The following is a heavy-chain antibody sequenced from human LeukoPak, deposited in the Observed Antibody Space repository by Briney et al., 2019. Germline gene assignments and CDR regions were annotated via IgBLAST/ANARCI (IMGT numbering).Heavy chain of an antibody. J-gene: IGHJ6*02. D-gene: IGHD3-10*01. CDR1: GFTFSSYS. CDR2: ISSSSSYI. Sequence: GGSLRLSCAASGFTFSSYSMNWVRQAPGKGLEWVSSISSSSSYIYYADSVKGRFTISRDNAKNSLYLQMNSLRAEDTAVYYCARDRGEYGMDVWGQGTTVTVSS. CDR3: ARDRGEYGMDV. V-gene: IGHV3-21*04.